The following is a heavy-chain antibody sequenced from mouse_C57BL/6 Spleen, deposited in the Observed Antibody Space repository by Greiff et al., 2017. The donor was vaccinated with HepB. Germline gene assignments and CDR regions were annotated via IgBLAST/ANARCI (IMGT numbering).Heavy chain of an antibody. V-gene: IGHV5-17*01. Sequence: EVMLVESGGGLVKPGGSLKLSCAASGFTFSDYGMHWVRQAPEKGLEWFAYISSGSSTIYYADTVKGRFTISRDNAKNTLFLQMTSLRSEDTAMYYCAREGIYYGSSYYFDYWGQGTTLTVSS. CDR3: AREGIYYGSSYYFDY. CDR2: ISSGSSTI. J-gene: IGHJ2*01. D-gene: IGHD1-1*01. CDR1: GFTFSDYG.